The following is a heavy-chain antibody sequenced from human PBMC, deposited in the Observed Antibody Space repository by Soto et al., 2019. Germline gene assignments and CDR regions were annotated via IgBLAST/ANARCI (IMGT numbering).Heavy chain of an antibody. CDR2: IWYDGSNK. D-gene: IGHD1-26*01. CDR3: ARALWELSAFDY. J-gene: IGHJ4*02. Sequence: GGSLRLSCAASGFTFSSYGMHWVRQAPGKGLEWVAVIWYDGSNKYYADSVKGRFTISRDNSKNTLYLQMNSLRAEDTAVYYCARALWELSAFDYWGQGTLVTVSS. CDR1: GFTFSSYG. V-gene: IGHV3-33*01.